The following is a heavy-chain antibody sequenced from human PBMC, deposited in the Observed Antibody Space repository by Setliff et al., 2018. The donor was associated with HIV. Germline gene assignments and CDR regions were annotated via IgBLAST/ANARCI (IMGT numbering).Heavy chain of an antibody. D-gene: IGHD1-1*01. J-gene: IGHJ5*02. V-gene: IGHV4-4*09. CDR1: GGSISGYY. CDR3: ARVGTNWPSWFDP. Sequence: SETLSLTCTVSGGSISGYYWSWIRQPPGKGLEWMGYIYSGGGFNYNPSLQSRLTLSIDISKNHFSLKLRSVTAADTAVYYCARVGTNWPSWFDPWGQGTQVTVSS. CDR2: IYSGGGF.